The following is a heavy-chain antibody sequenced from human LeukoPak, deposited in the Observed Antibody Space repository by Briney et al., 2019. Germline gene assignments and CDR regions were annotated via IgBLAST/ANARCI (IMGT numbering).Heavy chain of an antibody. D-gene: IGHD3-16*02. V-gene: IGHV3-7*01. CDR3: ARGTAECTSYSCYSYYYYYMDV. J-gene: IGHJ6*03. CDR2: IKMDGSEK. Sequence: GGSLRLSCAASGFTFSSYWMTWVRQAPEKGLELVANIKMDGSEKYYVASVKGRFTISRDNAKNSLYLQMNSLRAEDTAVYYCARGTAECTSYSCYSYYYYYMDVWGKGTTVTVSS. CDR1: GFTFSSYW.